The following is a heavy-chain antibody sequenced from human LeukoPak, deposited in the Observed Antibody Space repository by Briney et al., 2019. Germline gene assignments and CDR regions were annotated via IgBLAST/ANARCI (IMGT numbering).Heavy chain of an antibody. Sequence: ASVKVSCKASGYTFTSYDINWVRQATGQGLEWMGWMNPNSGNTGYAQKFQGRVTMTRNTSISTAYMELSSLRSEDTAVYYCARVISGWYLYYYYCMDVWGKGTTVTVSS. D-gene: IGHD6-19*01. CDR3: ARVISGWYLYYYYCMDV. V-gene: IGHV1-8*01. CDR2: MNPNSGNT. CDR1: GYTFTSYD. J-gene: IGHJ6*03.